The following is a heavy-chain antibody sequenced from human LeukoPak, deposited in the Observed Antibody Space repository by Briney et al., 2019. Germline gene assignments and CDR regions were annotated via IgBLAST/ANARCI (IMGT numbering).Heavy chain of an antibody. D-gene: IGHD3-16*02. CDR1: GYTFTRYY. V-gene: IGHV1-46*01. CDR2: INPSDGST. J-gene: IGHJ5*02. Sequence: ASVKVSCKASGYTFTRYYMHWVRQAPAQGHEWMGIINPSDGSTSYAEEFQGRVTMTGDTSTMTVYMELSSLRSEDTAVYYCARDPNHDYVWGSYRPSNWFDPWGQGTLVTVSS. CDR3: ARDPNHDYVWGSYRPSNWFDP.